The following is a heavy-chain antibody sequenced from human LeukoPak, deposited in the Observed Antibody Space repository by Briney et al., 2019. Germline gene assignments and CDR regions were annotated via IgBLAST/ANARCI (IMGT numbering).Heavy chain of an antibody. J-gene: IGHJ4*02. CDR2: ISGSGGST. V-gene: IGHV3-23*01. Sequence: GGSLRLSCAASGFTFSSYAMSWVRQAPGKGLEWVSAISGSGGSTYYADSVKGRFTISRDNSKNTLYPQMNSLRAEDTAVYYCAKEGNYYDSSGYSYYFDYWGQGTLVTVSS. CDR1: GFTFSSYA. CDR3: AKEGNYYDSSGYSYYFDY. D-gene: IGHD3-22*01.